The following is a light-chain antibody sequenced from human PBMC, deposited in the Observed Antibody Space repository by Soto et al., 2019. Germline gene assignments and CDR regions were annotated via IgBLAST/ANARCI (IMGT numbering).Light chain of an antibody. V-gene: IGKV3-11*01. J-gene: IGKJ4*01. CDR1: PSISNY. CDR3: QQRVPWPPIT. Sequence: EILLTQSPATRSLSPGERATLSCRASPSISNYLAWYEQKPGQAPRLLIYDTSNRAAGIPARFSGSGSVTDFTLTISSLAPEDFAVYYCQQRVPWPPITFGGGTKVEIK. CDR2: DTS.